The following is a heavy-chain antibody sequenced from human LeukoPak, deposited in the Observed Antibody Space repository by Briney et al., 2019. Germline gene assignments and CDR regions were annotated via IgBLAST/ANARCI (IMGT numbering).Heavy chain of an antibody. V-gene: IGHV3-23*01. CDR3: AKERKLRYLDY. D-gene: IGHD3-10*01. CDR1: GFIFSTSA. J-gene: IGHJ4*02. Sequence: GRSLRLSCAASGFIFSTSALHWVRQAPGKGLEWVSAISGSGGSTYYADSVKGRFTISRDNSKNTLYLQMNSLRAEDTAVYYCAKERKLRYLDYWGQGTLVTVSS. CDR2: ISGSGGST.